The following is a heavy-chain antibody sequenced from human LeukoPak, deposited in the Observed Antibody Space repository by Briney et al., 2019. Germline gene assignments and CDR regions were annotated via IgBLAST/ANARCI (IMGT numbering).Heavy chain of an antibody. CDR1: GYTFTSYG. CDR2: ISAYNGNT. D-gene: IGHD3-10*01. J-gene: IGHJ4*02. Sequence: ASVKVSCKASGYTFTSYGISWVRQAPGQGLEWMGWISAYNGNTNYAQKLQGRVTMTTDTSTSTAYMELRGLRSDDTAVYYCARAPTLLWFGELLSALTPKYYFDYWGQGTLVTVSS. V-gene: IGHV1-18*01. CDR3: ARAPTLLWFGELLSALTPKYYFDY.